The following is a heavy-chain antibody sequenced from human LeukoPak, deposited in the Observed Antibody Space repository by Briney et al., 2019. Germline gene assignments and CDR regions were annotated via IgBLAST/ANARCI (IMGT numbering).Heavy chain of an antibody. CDR3: AKDDDGGSYSD. J-gene: IGHJ4*02. CDR2: IIPIFGTA. Sequence: GASVKVSCKASGGTFSSYAISWVRQAPGQGLEWMGRIIPIFGTANYAQKFQGRVTFTTDESTSTAYMELSSLRSEDTAVYYCAKDDDGGSYSDWGQGTLVTVSS. V-gene: IGHV1-69*05. D-gene: IGHD1-26*01. CDR1: GGTFSSYA.